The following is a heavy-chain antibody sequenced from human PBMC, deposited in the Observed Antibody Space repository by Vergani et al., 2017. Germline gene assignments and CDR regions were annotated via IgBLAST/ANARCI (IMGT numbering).Heavy chain of an antibody. V-gene: IGHV4-34*01. CDR3: ARGPAYYYDSSGYYHNWFDP. J-gene: IGHJ5*02. Sequence: QVQLQQWGAGLLKPSETLSLTCAVYGGSFSGYYWRWIRQPPGTGLEWIGEINHSGSTKYIPSLKSRVTISVDTSKNQFSLKLSSVTAADTAVYYCARGPAYYYDSSGYYHNWFDPWGQGTLVTVSS. CDR2: INHSGST. D-gene: IGHD3-22*01. CDR1: GGSFSGYY.